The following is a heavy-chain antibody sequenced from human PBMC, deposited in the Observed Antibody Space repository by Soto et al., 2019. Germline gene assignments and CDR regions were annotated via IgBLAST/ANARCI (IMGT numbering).Heavy chain of an antibody. D-gene: IGHD5-12*01. Sequence: GAAVKVSCKASGGTFSNDIITWVRQAPGQGLEWMGRFIPLLDIANYTQKFQGRVTITADKSTSTDYMELNRLRYEDTAVYYCVRDSPIGSTYSGYDGIGYWGPGTLVNVSS. J-gene: IGHJ4*02. CDR2: FIPLLDIA. V-gene: IGHV1-69*04. CDR3: VRDSPIGSTYSGYDGIGY. CDR1: GGTFSNDI.